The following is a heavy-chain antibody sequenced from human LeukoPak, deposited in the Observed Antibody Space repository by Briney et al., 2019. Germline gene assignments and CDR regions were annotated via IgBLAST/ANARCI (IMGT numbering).Heavy chain of an antibody. CDR3: ARSSGYYGPHYYYYGMDV. D-gene: IGHD3-22*01. J-gene: IGHJ6*02. CDR1: GYTFTSYG. CDR2: ISAYNGNT. V-gene: IGHV1-18*01. Sequence: ASVKVSCKASGYTFTSYGISWVRQAPGQGLEWMGWISAYNGNTNYAQKLQGRVTMTTDTSTSTAYMELRSLRSDDTAVYYCARSSGYYGPHYYYYGMDVWGQGITVTVSS.